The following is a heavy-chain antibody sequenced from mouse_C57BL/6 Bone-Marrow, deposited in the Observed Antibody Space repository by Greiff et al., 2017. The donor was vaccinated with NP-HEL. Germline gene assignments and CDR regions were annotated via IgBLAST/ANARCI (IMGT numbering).Heavy chain of an antibody. Sequence: VMLVESGPGLVQPSQSLSITCTVSGFSLTSYGVHWVRQSPGKGLEWLGVTWRGGSTDYNAAFISRLSISKDNSKSQVFFKMNSLQADDTAIYYCAIGGYDYSSWYFDVWGTGTTVTVSS. CDR3: AIGGYDYSSWYFDV. CDR2: TWRGGST. CDR1: GFSLTSYG. J-gene: IGHJ1*03. D-gene: IGHD2-4*01. V-gene: IGHV2-2*01.